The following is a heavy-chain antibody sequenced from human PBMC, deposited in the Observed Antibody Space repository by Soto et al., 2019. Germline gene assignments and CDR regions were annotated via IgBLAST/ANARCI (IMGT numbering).Heavy chain of an antibody. V-gene: IGHV1-18*01. CDR2: ISAYNGNT. J-gene: IGHJ4*02. CDR1: GYTFTSYG. D-gene: IGHD2-21*02. Sequence: ASVKVSCKASGYTFTSYGISWVRQAPGQGLEWMGWISAYNGNTNYAQKLQGRVTMTTDTSTSTAYMELRSLRSDDTAVYYCASHNCGGDCFFDPIDYWGQGTLVTVSS. CDR3: ASHNCGGDCFFDPIDY.